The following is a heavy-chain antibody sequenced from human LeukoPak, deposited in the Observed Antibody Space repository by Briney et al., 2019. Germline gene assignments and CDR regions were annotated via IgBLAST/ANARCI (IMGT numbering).Heavy chain of an antibody. D-gene: IGHD6-13*01. V-gene: IGHV4-39*01. CDR3: ARQVAATAPVGY. J-gene: IGHJ4*02. Sequence: SETLSLTCTVSGGSISSSSYYWGWIRQPPGKGLEWIGSIYYSGSTYYNPSLKSRVTISVYTSKNQFSLKMTSVTAADTAVYYCARQVAATAPVGYWGQGTLVTVSS. CDR2: IYYSGST. CDR1: GGSISSSSYY.